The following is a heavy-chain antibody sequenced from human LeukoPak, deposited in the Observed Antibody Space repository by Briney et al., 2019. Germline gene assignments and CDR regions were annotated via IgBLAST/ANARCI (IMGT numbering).Heavy chain of an antibody. Sequence: ASVKVSCKASEYSFTDYYINWIRQAPGQGLEWMGWINPNRGGTSYAQNFQGRVTMTRDTPISTAYMELSRLRSDDTAVYYCARRQIDCSTTSCYVDYWGQGTLVTVSS. CDR3: ARRQIDCSTTSCYVDY. CDR1: EYSFTDYY. V-gene: IGHV1-2*02. D-gene: IGHD2-2*01. J-gene: IGHJ4*02. CDR2: INPNRGGT.